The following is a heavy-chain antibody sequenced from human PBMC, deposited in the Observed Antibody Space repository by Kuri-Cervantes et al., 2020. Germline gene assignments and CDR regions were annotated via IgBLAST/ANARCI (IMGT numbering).Heavy chain of an antibody. D-gene: IGHD3-10*01. Sequence: LSLTCAASGFTFSSYAMHWVRQAPGKGLEWVAVISYDGSNKYYADSVKGRFTISRDNSKNTLYLQMNSLRAEDTAVYYCARDYLYAFDIWGQGTMVTVSS. CDR2: ISYDGSNK. J-gene: IGHJ3*02. CDR1: GFTFSSYA. CDR3: ARDYLYAFDI. V-gene: IGHV3-30-3*01.